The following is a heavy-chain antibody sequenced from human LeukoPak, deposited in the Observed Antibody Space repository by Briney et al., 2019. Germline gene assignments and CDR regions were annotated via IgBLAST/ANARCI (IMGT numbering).Heavy chain of an antibody. CDR1: GFTFSSYW. Sequence: GGSLRLSCAASGFTFSSYWMSWVRQAPGKGLEWVANIKQDGSEKYYVDSVKGRFTISRDNSKNTLYLQMNSLRAEDTAVYYCAKDRAGLRSGYRYFDYWGQGTLVTVSS. CDR2: IKQDGSEK. D-gene: IGHD3-3*01. CDR3: AKDRAGLRSGYRYFDY. J-gene: IGHJ4*02. V-gene: IGHV3-7*01.